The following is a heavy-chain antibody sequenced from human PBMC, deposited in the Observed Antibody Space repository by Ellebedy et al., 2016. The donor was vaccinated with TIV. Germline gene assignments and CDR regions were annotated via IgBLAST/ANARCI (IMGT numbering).Heavy chain of an antibody. CDR2: IKQDGSEI. CDR3: AGGSGFLFDI. Sequence: GESLKISCAAPGFTFSNYWMTWVRQAPGKGLEWVANIKQDGSEIYYVDSVKGRFAISRDNAENSLYLQMNSLRAEDTAVYYCAGGSGFLFDIWGQGTMVTVSP. CDR1: GFTFSNYW. D-gene: IGHD3-22*01. J-gene: IGHJ3*02. V-gene: IGHV3-7*04.